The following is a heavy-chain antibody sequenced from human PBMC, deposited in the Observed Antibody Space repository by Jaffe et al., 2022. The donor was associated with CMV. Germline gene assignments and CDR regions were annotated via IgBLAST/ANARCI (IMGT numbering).Heavy chain of an antibody. J-gene: IGHJ5*01. CDR3: ARQVWRYTYGRWEDWFDS. CDR1: GYRSTDYW. CDR2: IYADDSDT. Sequence: EVHLVQSGAEVKKPGESLKISCKVSGYRSTDYWIGWVRRMPGKGLEWMGIIYADDSDTRYSPSFQGQVSISVDKSISTAYLQWSSLKASDTAMYYCARQVWRYTYGRWEDWFDSWGQGTLVTVSS. D-gene: IGHD5-18*01. V-gene: IGHV5-51*01.